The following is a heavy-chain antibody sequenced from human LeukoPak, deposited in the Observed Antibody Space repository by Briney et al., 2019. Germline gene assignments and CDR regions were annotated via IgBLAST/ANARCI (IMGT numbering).Heavy chain of an antibody. Sequence: ASLKVSCEASGYTFRGEYIHTVRQAPGQRLGCMGWINANTGGTKYAPRCQDRVTMTRDTSISTAYMEVSRLRYDYTAVYYCARPLRVTMIRGAAFRASSDFDPWGQGTLVTVSS. D-gene: IGHD3-10*01. J-gene: IGHJ5*02. CDR2: INANTGGT. CDR3: ARPLRVTMIRGAAFRASSDFDP. V-gene: IGHV1-2*02. CDR1: GYTFRGEY.